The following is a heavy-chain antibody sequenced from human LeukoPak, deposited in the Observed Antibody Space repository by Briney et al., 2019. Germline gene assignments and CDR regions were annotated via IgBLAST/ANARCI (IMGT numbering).Heavy chain of an antibody. CDR3: AKDACVGDCNYHFDF. J-gene: IGHJ4*02. CDR2: ISGNGGST. V-gene: IGHV3-23*01. D-gene: IGHD2-21*02. CDR1: GFTFSRHA. Sequence: GGSLRLSCAASGFTFSRHAMSWVRQTPGKGLEWVSTISGNGGSTYYANSVKGRFIISRDNSKNTLYLQMNSLRDEDSAVYYCAKDACVGDCNYHFDFWGQGTLVPVSS.